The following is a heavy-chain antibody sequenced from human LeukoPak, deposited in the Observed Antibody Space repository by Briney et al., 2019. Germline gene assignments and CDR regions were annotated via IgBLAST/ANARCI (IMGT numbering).Heavy chain of an antibody. J-gene: IGHJ6*02. CDR1: GGSISSGSYY. D-gene: IGHD2-15*01. V-gene: IGHV4-61*02. CDR3: ARGDCSGGSCYYYYYGMDV. Sequence: TSETLSLTCTVSGGSISSGSYYWSWIRQPAGKGLEWIGRIYTSGSTNYNPSLKSRVTISVDTSKNQFPLKLSSVTAADTAVYYCARGDCSGGSCYYYYYGMDVWGQGTTVTVSS. CDR2: IYTSGST.